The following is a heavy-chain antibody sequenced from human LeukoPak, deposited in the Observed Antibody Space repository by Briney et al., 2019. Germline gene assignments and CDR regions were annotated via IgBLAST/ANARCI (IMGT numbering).Heavy chain of an antibody. D-gene: IGHD6-19*01. Sequence: GASVKISCKVSEYTLTELSMHWVRQTAGKGLEWMGSFDPEDGQTIYAQKFQGRVTMTEDISTDTAYMELRSLRSEDTAVYYCATGPSGWSWYFDLWGRGSLVTVSS. J-gene: IGHJ2*01. CDR1: EYTLTELS. V-gene: IGHV1-24*01. CDR2: FDPEDGQT. CDR3: ATGPSGWSWYFDL.